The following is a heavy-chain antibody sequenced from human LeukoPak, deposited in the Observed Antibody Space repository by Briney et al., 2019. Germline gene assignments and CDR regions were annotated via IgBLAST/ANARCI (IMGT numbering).Heavy chain of an antibody. CDR2: ISYDGSNK. CDR1: GFTFSSYG. CDR3: AKGYSSGWYRGTDYFDY. J-gene: IGHJ4*02. Sequence: GGSLRLSCAASGFTFSSYGMHWVRQAPGKGLEWVAVISYDGSNKYYADSVKGRFTISRDNSKNTLYLQMNSLRAEDTAVYYCAKGYSSGWYRGTDYFDYWGQGTLVTVSS. D-gene: IGHD6-19*01. V-gene: IGHV3-30*18.